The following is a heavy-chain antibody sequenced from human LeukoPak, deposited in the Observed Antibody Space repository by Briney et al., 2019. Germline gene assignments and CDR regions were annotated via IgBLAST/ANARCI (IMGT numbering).Heavy chain of an antibody. V-gene: IGHV3-30*01. D-gene: IGHD2-2*01. J-gene: IGHJ5*02. CDR3: ARGQFKTDCSSTSCPPST. CDR1: GFTFSNYA. CDR2: ISYDGSNK. Sequence: PGRSLRLSCAASGFTFSNYAMHWVRQAPGKGLGWVAVISYDGSNKYYADSVKGRFTISRDNSKNTLYLQMNSLRAEDTAVYYCARGQFKTDCSSTSCPPSTWGQGTLVTVSS.